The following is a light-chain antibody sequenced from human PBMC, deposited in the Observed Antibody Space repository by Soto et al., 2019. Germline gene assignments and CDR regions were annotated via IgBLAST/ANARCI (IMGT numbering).Light chain of an antibody. CDR3: CSYASSTPYV. V-gene: IGLV2-14*01. CDR1: SSDVGSYNS. J-gene: IGLJ1*01. Sequence: QSALTQPASVSGSPGQSITISCTGTSSDVGSYNSVSWYQQHPGKAPKLMIYEVSNRPSGISNRFSGSKSGNTASLNISGIQTEDEADYYCCSYASSTPYVFGTGTKLTVL. CDR2: EVS.